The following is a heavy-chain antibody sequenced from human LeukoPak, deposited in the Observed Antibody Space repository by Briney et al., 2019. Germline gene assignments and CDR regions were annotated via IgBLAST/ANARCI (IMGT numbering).Heavy chain of an antibody. CDR1: GFTFSSYG. Sequence: GGSLRLSCAASGFTFSSYGMRWVRQAPGKGLEWVAVISYDGSNKCYADSVKGRFTISRDNSKNTLYLQMNSLRAEDTAVYYCAKDRYSSSWEGFDPWGQGTLVTVSS. J-gene: IGHJ5*02. V-gene: IGHV3-30*18. CDR3: AKDRYSSSWEGFDP. CDR2: ISYDGSNK. D-gene: IGHD6-13*01.